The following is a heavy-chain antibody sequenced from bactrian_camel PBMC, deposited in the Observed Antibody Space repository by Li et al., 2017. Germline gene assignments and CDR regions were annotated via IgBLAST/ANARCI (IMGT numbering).Heavy chain of an antibody. CDR2: ISTGGGIT. CDR3: VEGPVGQC. CDR1: GFTFSTYA. V-gene: IGHV3S30*01. J-gene: IGHJ4*01. D-gene: IGHD1*01. Sequence: QLVESGGGLVQPGGSLVLSCAASGFTFSTYAMSWVRQAPGKGLEWVSTISTGGGITYSVDSVKGRFTISRDNAKNTLYLQMNSLTPDDTAVYHCVEGPVGQCWSQGTQVTVS.